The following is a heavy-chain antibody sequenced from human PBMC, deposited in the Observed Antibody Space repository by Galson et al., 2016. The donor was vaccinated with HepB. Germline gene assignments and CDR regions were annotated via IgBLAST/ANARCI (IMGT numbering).Heavy chain of an antibody. CDR2: IIPRYFRA. V-gene: IGHV1-69*13. CDR1: GYSFSSYA. D-gene: IGHD4-17*01. J-gene: IGHJ6*02. CDR3: ARVSTTVSYPMDV. Sequence: SVKVSCKASGYSFSSYAITWVRQAPGQGLEWMGGIIPRYFRANYAEKFQGRVTVTADEFTRTAYMELSSLRSEDTAVYYCARVSTTVSYPMDVWGQGTTVTVSS.